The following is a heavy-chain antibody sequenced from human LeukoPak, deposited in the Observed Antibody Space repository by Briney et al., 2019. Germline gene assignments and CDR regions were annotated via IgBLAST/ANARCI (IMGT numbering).Heavy chain of an antibody. CDR1: GYTFTSYA. Sequence: ASVKVSCKASGYTFTSYAMNWVRQAPGQGLEWMGWINTNTGNPTYAQGFTGRFVFSLDTSVSTAYLQISSLKAEDTAVYYCARDIVVVVAATIPITTGDAFDIWGQGTMVTASS. V-gene: IGHV7-4-1*02. CDR3: ARDIVVVVAATIPITTGDAFDI. J-gene: IGHJ3*02. CDR2: INTNTGNP. D-gene: IGHD2-15*01.